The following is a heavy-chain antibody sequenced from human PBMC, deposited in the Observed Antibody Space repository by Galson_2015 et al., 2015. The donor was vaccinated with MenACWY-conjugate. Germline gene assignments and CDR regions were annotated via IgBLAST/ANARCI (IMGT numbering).Heavy chain of an antibody. J-gene: IGHJ5*02. V-gene: IGHV3-21*01. Sequence: SLRLSCAASGFTFSTYSMNWVRQAPGKGLEWVSSISSSSSYIYYADSVKGRFTISRDNAKNSLYLQMNSLRAEDTAVYYCARGLTNCWECNWFDPWGQGTLVTVSS. D-gene: IGHD1-1*01. CDR1: GFTFSTYS. CDR2: ISSSSSYI. CDR3: ARGLTNCWECNWFDP.